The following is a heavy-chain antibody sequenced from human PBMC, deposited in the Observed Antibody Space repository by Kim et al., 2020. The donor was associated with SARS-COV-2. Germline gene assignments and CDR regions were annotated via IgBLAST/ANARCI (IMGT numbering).Heavy chain of an antibody. CDR1: GGSFSGYY. J-gene: IGHJ5*02. D-gene: IGHD3-10*01. CDR2: INHSGST. V-gene: IGHV4-34*01. Sequence: SETLSLTCAVYGGSFSGYYWSWIRQPPGKGLEWIGEINHSGSTNYNPSLKSRVTISVDTSKNQFSLKLSSVTAADTAVYYCARLSLYYYGSFDPWGQGTLVTVSS. CDR3: ARLSLYYYGSFDP.